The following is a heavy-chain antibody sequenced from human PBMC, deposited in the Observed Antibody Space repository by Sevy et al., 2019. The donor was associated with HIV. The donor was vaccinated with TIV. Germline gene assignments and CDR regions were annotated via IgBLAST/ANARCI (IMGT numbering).Heavy chain of an antibody. CDR2: MYYSGAT. CDR1: GGSISSSNYY. CDR3: AREGPGYTYGRPEFDY. Sequence: SETLSLTCNVSGGSISSSNYYWGWIRQPPGKGLEWIGSMYYSGATFYNPSLKNRVTRSGDRSKNQYFLKLTSVTAADTAVYYCAREGPGYTYGRPEFDYWGQGTLVTVSS. J-gene: IGHJ4*02. D-gene: IGHD5-18*01. V-gene: IGHV4-39*02.